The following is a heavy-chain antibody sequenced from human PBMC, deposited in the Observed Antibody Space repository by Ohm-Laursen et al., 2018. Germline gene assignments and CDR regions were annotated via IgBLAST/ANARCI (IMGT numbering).Heavy chain of an antibody. J-gene: IGHJ3*01. V-gene: IGHV3-11*01. CDR1: GFRFSDNF. CDR3: ARDVGAFDL. Sequence: SLSLSCAASGFRFSDNFMNWIRQAPGTGLEWVSRITSSGTTIYYSDSVKGRFTVSRDNAKESLFLQMNSLRADDTAVYYCARDVGAFDLWGQGTTVTVSS. CDR2: ITSSGTTI.